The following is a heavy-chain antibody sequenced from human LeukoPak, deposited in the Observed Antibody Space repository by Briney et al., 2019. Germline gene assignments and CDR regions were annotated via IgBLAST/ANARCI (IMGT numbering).Heavy chain of an antibody. Sequence: GGSLRLSCVVSGFSFSDSYMTWIRQTPGKGLESLAYISGSGSDIYYADSVKGRFTISRDNAKNSLYLQMNSLRPEDTALYNCSTDPRLLIYWGHGTLVTVSS. CDR1: GFSFSDSY. CDR2: ISGSGSDI. D-gene: IGHD2-8*01. CDR3: STDPRLLIY. V-gene: IGHV3-11*01. J-gene: IGHJ4*01.